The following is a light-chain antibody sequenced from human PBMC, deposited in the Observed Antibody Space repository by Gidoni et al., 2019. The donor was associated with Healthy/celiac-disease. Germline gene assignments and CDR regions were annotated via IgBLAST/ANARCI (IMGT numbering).Light chain of an antibody. CDR3: SSYTSSSTWV. V-gene: IGLV2-14*01. Sequence: QSALTQPASVSGSPGQSLTISCTGTSSDVGGYNYVSWYQQHPGKAPKLMIYDGSNRPSGVSNRFSGSKSGNTASLTISGLQAEDEADYYCSSYTSSSTWVFGGGTKLTVL. CDR1: SSDVGGYNY. J-gene: IGLJ3*02. CDR2: DGS.